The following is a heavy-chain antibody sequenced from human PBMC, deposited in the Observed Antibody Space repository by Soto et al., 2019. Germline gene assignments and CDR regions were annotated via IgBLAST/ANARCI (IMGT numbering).Heavy chain of an antibody. J-gene: IGHJ6*02. V-gene: IGHV1-18*01. Sequence: RASVKVSCKASGYTFTSYGISWARQAPGQGLEWMGWISAYNGNTNYAQKLQGRVSMTTDTSTSTAYMELRGLTFDDTAVYYCARDIESVTAKHFFYYYAMDVWGQGTTVTVSS. CDR1: GYTFTSYG. CDR2: ISAYNGNT. CDR3: ARDIESVTAKHFFYYYAMDV. D-gene: IGHD2-8*01.